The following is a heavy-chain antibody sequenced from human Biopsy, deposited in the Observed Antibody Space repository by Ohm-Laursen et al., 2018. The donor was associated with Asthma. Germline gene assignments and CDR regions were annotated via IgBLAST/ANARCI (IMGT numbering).Heavy chain of an antibody. V-gene: IGHV3-30*01. D-gene: IGHD1-1*01. CDR2: ISKDASTQ. CDR3: VRDGTDDAFDI. J-gene: IGHJ3*02. CDR1: GFSFSNFA. Sequence: LSLTCAASGFSFSNFAIHWVRQAPGKGLEWVGVISKDASTQDYADSVKGRFTMARDNSKNTLDLQMNSLREEDAAVYYCVRDGTDDAFDIWGQGTVVSVSS.